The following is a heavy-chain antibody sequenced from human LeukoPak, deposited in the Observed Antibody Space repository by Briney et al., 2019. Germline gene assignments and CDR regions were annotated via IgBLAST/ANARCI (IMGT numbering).Heavy chain of an antibody. Sequence: SETLSLTCAVYGGPFSGYFWNWIRQPPGKGLEWIGEINHSGSTNYNPSLKSRVTISVDTSKNQFSLKLTSVTAADTAVYYCAREAGPHDFWSGYSHWGQGTLVTVSS. CDR1: GGPFSGYF. D-gene: IGHD3-3*01. CDR2: INHSGST. CDR3: AREAGPHDFWSGYSH. V-gene: IGHV4-34*01. J-gene: IGHJ4*02.